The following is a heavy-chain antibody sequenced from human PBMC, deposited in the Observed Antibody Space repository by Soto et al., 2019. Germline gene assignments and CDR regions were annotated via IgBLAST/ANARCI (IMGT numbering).Heavy chain of an antibody. V-gene: IGHV1-8*01. Sequence: WPQQEKKQGLEWMGWMNPNSGNTGYAQKLQGRVTMTRNTSISTAYMELSSLRSEDTAVYYCARAKKYQLLWVRSHDYYYDMDVRGKGTTVTVTS. D-gene: IGHD2-2*01. CDR3: ARAKKYQLLWVRSHDYYYDMDV. J-gene: IGHJ6*03. CDR2: MNPNSGNT.